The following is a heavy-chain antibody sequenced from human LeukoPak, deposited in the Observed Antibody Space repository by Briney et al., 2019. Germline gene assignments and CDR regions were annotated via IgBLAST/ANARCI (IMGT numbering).Heavy chain of an antibody. D-gene: IGHD2-2*01. CDR2: IKEDGSEK. CDR1: GFTVSTKY. Sequence: TGGSLRLSCAVSGFTVSTKYMNWVRQAPGKGLEWVANIKEDGSEKYYVDSVKGRFTISRDNAKNSLYLQMSSLRDEDTAVYYCARGRRDTQYQVFDYWGQGTLVTVSS. J-gene: IGHJ4*02. CDR3: ARGRRDTQYQVFDY. V-gene: IGHV3-7*01.